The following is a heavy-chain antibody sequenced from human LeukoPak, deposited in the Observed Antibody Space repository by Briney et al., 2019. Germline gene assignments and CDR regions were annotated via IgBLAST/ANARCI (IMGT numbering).Heavy chain of an antibody. CDR3: ARDPSAFDI. CDR1: GFTFSRYS. J-gene: IGHJ3*02. V-gene: IGHV3-48*02. Sequence: PGGSLRLSCAASGFTFSRYSMNWVRQAPGQGLEWVSYSSSGSTAIYYADSVKGRFTISRDNAKNSLYLQMNSLRDEDTALYYCARDPSAFDIWGQGTMVTVSS. CDR2: SSSGSTAI.